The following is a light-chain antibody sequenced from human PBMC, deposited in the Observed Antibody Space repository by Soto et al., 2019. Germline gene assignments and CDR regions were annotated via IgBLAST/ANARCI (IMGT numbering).Light chain of an antibody. CDR1: QSVSSN. V-gene: IGKV3-15*01. J-gene: IGKJ3*01. CDR3: QQLNSYPFT. CDR2: GAS. Sequence: EIVMTQSPATLSVSPGESATLACRASQSVSSNLAWYQPKPGQAPRRLIYGASTRATGIPARFSGSGSGTEFTLTISSLQSEDLALYYFQQLNSYPFTFGPGTKVDI.